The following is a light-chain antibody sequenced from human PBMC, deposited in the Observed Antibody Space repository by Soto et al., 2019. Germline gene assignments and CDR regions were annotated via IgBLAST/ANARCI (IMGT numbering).Light chain of an antibody. CDR2: GGS. Sequence: DIQMTQSPSSLSASVGDRVTITCQASQDISNYLNWYQQKPGKAPNLLIHGGSILQSGVPPRFSGSGSGTDFTLTISCLQSEDFATYYCQQYYSYPRAFGPGTKVDIK. CDR1: QDISNY. J-gene: IGKJ3*01. V-gene: IGKV1-16*01. CDR3: QQYYSYPRA.